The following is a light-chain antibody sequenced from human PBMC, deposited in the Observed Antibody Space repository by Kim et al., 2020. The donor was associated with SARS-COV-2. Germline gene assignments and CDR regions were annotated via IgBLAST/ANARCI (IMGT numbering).Light chain of an antibody. CDR1: QGIGNY. CDR2: SSS. Sequence: ASEGDRVNITCRASQGIGNYLAWYQQKSGKPPRLLIHSSSALHSGVPSRFSGSGSGTDFTLTIRSLQPEDIGTYYCQRYSSVPFTFGGGTKVDIK. V-gene: IGKV1-27*01. CDR3: QRYSSVPFT. J-gene: IGKJ4*01.